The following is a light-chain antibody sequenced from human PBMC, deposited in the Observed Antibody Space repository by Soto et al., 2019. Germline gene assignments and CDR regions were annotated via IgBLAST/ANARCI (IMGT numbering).Light chain of an antibody. CDR2: AAS. CDR3: QQSYSTPPIT. Sequence: DIQMTQYTSSLSASVRDRVTITCRASQSISSYLNWYQQKPGKAPKLLIYAASSLQSGVPSRFSGSGSGTDFTLTISSLQPEDFATYYCQQSYSTPPITFGQGTRLEIK. J-gene: IGKJ5*01. CDR1: QSISSY. V-gene: IGKV1-39*01.